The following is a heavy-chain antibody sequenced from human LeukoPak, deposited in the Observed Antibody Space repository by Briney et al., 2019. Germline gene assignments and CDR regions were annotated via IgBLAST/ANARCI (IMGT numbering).Heavy chain of an antibody. D-gene: IGHD6-13*01. Sequence: SETLSLTCTVSGGSISSGGYYWSWIRQHPGKGLEWIGYIYYSGSTYYNPSLKSRVTISVDTSKNQFSLKLSSVTAADTAVYYCARAAYSSSWLFDYWGQGTLVTVSS. J-gene: IGHJ4*02. CDR1: GGSISSGGYY. V-gene: IGHV4-31*03. CDR2: IYYSGST. CDR3: ARAAYSSSWLFDY.